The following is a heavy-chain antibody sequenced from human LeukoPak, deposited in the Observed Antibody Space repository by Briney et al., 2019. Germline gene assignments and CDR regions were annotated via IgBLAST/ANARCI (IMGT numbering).Heavy chain of an antibody. D-gene: IGHD6-19*01. CDR1: GGTFSSYW. J-gene: IGHJ4*02. CDR2: IKQDGSEK. V-gene: IGHV3-7*01. Sequence: WGTLRLSCAASGGTFSSYWWSWIRQAPGKGLEWMANIKQDGSEKYYVHSVKGRFTISRDNAKNSLYLQMNSLRAEDTAVYYCARIKQWLAPYYFDYWGQGTLVTVSS. CDR3: ARIKQWLAPYYFDY.